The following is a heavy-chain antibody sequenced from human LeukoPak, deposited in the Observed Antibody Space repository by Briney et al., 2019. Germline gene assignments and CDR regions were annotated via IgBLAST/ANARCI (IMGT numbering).Heavy chain of an antibody. V-gene: IGHV3-74*01. Sequence: PGGSLRLSCAASGFTFRNYWMNWVRQGPGKGLVWVSRISSDGTHTDYADSVKGRFTVSRDNAQNTLYLEINSLRVEDTAVYYCARSSYSGYDKGDVWGKGTTVTVSS. CDR2: ISSDGTHT. J-gene: IGHJ6*04. D-gene: IGHD5-12*01. CDR1: GFTFRNYW. CDR3: ARSSYSGYDKGDV.